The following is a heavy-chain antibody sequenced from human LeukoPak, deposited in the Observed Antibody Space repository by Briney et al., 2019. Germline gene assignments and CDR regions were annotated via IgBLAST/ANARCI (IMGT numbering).Heavy chain of an antibody. Sequence: ASVKVSCKASGYTFTGYYMHWVRQAPGQGLEWMGWINPNSGGTNYAQKFQGRVTMTRDTSISTAYMELSRLRSDDTAVYYWARDGFDSGYDLVGHFDYWGQGTLVTVSS. CDR2: INPNSGGT. CDR1: GYTFTGYY. D-gene: IGHD5-12*01. CDR3: ARDGFDSGYDLVGHFDY. V-gene: IGHV1-2*02. J-gene: IGHJ4*02.